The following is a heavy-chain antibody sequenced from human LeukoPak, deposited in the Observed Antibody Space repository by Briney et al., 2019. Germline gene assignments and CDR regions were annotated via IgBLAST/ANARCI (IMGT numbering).Heavy chain of an antibody. Sequence: SETLSLTCTVSGGSMSSFYWTWIRQSPEKGLEWIGYIYYNVGTDSNPSHRSRVTISIDASKNQFSLKLSSVTAADTAVYYCARRSVTEGWYFDLWGRGTLVTVSS. V-gene: IGHV4-59*01. CDR1: GGSMSSFY. J-gene: IGHJ2*01. CDR3: ARRSVTEGWYFDL. D-gene: IGHD2-21*02. CDR2: IYYNVGT.